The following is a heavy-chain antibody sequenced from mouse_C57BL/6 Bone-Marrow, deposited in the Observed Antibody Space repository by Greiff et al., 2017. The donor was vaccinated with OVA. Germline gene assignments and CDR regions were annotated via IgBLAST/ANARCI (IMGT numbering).Heavy chain of an antibody. J-gene: IGHJ3*01. CDR2: IYPRSGNT. Sequence: QVQLKESGAELARPGASVKLSCKASGYTFTSYGISWVKQRTGQGLEWIGEIYPRSGNTYYNEKFKGKATLTADKSSSTAYMELRSLTSEDSAVYFCAREGLLRAWFAYWGQGTLVTVSA. CDR1: GYTFTSYG. CDR3: AREGLLRAWFAY. D-gene: IGHD2-3*01. V-gene: IGHV1-81*01.